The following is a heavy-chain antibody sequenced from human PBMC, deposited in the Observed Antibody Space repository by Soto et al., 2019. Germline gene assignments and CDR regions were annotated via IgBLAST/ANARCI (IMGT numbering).Heavy chain of an antibody. J-gene: IGHJ4*01. D-gene: IGHD3-22*01. CDR3: ARVLGGGYGNY. CDR2: ISSSSSTI. Sequence: GGSLRLSCAASGFTFSSYSMNWVRQAPGKGLEWVSYISSSSSTIYYADSVKGRFTISRDNAKNSLYLQMNSLRDGDTAVYYGARVLGGGYGNYWGQGTLVTVSS. CDR1: GFTFSSYS. V-gene: IGHV3-48*02.